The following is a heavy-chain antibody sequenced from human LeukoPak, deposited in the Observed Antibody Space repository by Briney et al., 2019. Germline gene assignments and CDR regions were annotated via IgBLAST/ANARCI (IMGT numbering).Heavy chain of an antibody. Sequence: GGSLRLSCAASGFTVSTNYMSWVRQAPGKGLEWVSVIYTDGSTHYADSVKGRFTVSRDNSKNALYLQMNSLRAEDTAVYYCARDREVVPAMAQMDVWGKGTTVTVSS. D-gene: IGHD2-21*02. CDR2: IYTDGST. CDR3: ARDREVVPAMAQMDV. V-gene: IGHV3-53*01. J-gene: IGHJ6*04. CDR1: GFTVSTNY.